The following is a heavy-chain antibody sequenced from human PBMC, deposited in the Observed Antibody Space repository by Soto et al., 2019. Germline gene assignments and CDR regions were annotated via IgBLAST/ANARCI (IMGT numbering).Heavy chain of an antibody. CDR2: INSDGSST. CDR1: GFTFSSYW. V-gene: IGHV3-74*01. D-gene: IGHD6-19*01. CDR3: ARDRKQWLVLWGVDFDY. J-gene: IGHJ4*02. Sequence: GGSLRLSCAASGFTFSSYWMHWVRQAPGKGLVWVSRINSDGSSTSYADSVKGRFTISRDNAKNTLYLQMDSLRAEDTAVYYCARDRKQWLVLWGVDFDYWGQGTLVTVSS.